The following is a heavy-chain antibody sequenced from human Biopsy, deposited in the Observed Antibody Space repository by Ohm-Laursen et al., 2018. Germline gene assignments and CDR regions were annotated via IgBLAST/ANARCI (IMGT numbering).Heavy chain of an antibody. CDR3: ARGSGYFKLDV. Sequence: SETLSLTCTVSGDSISSDIYYWVWIRQPPGKGLEWIGEINQSGSTKYNPSLKRRATLSADSSNSQFSLRLTSVTAADTAIYYCARGSGYFKLDVWGQGTTVTVSS. CDR2: INQSGST. J-gene: IGHJ6*02. V-gene: IGHV4-39*07. D-gene: IGHD5-12*01. CDR1: GDSISSDIYY.